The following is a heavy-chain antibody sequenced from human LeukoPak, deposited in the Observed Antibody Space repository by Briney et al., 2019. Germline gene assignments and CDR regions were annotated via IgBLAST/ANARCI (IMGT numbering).Heavy chain of an antibody. CDR1: GYTFTTYA. CDR2: INGGNGNT. J-gene: IGHJ4*02. D-gene: IGHD5-12*01. V-gene: IGHV1-3*01. CDR3: ARDLSGYGGYDYFDY. Sequence: GASVKVSCKASGYTFTTYAIHWVRQAPGQGLEWMGWINGGNGNTKYSEKFQGRVSITRDTSESISYMELSSLSPEDTAVYFCARDLSGYGGYDYFDYWGQGTLLIVSS.